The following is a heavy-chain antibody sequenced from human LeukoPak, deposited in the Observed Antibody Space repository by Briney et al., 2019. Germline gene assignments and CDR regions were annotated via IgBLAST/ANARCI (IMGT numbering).Heavy chain of an antibody. CDR1: GFTFSSYG. Sequence: PGGSLRLSCAASGFTFSSYGMHWVRQAPGKGLEWVAFIRYNGSNKYYADSVQGRFTISRDKSKNTLYLQMNSLIAEDTAVYYCAKDFSANMITFGGVIVPPFDYWGQGTLVTVSS. CDR2: IRYNGSNK. J-gene: IGHJ4*02. CDR3: AKDFSANMITFGGVIVPPFDY. V-gene: IGHV3-30*02. D-gene: IGHD3-16*02.